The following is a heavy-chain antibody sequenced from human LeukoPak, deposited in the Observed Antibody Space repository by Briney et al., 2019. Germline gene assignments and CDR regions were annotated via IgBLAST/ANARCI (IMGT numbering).Heavy chain of an antibody. D-gene: IGHD1-20*01. Sequence: PGRSLRLSCTASGFTFTSYGMHWVRQAPGKGLEWVAVISYDVSDKYYVDSVKGRFTISRDASKNTLYLQMNSLRAEDTAVYYCAKDRGSGYNWNDVLDYWGQGTLVTVSS. J-gene: IGHJ4*02. CDR1: GFTFTSYG. V-gene: IGHV3-30*18. CDR3: AKDRGSGYNWNDVLDY. CDR2: ISYDVSDK.